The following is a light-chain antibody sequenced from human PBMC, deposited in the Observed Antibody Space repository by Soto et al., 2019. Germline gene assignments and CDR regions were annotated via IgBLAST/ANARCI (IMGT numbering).Light chain of an antibody. J-gene: IGKJ4*01. CDR2: AAS. V-gene: IGKV1-9*01. CDR1: QGISSY. CDR3: QQLNSYPSLS. Sequence: DIQLTQSPSFLSASVGDIVTITCRASQGISSYLAWYQQKPGKAPKLLIYAASTLQNGVPSRFSGSGSGTEFTLTITSLQPEDFATYYCQQLNSYPSLSFGGGTKVEIK.